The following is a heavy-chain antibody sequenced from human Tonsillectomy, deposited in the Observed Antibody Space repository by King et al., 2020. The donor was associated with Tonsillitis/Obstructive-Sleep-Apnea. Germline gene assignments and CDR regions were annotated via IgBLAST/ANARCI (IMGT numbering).Heavy chain of an antibody. D-gene: IGHD1-7*01. CDR2: IYYSGST. Sequence: QLQESGPGLVKPSQTLSLTCTVSGGSISSGGHYWRWIRQHPGKGLEWIGYIYYSGSTYYNPSLKSLVTISVDTSKNQFSLKLSSVTAADMAVYYCARGLELFDYWGQGTLVTVSS. CDR1: GGSISSGGHY. J-gene: IGHJ4*02. V-gene: IGHV4-31*01. CDR3: ARGLELFDY.